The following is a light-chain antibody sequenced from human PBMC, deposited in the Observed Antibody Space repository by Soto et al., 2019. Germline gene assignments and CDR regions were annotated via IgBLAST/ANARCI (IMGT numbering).Light chain of an antibody. Sequence: QPVLTQPPSASGTPGQRVTISCSGSTSNIGSNYVYWYQQVPGTAPKLLIYSNNQRPSGVPDRFSGSKSGTSASLAISGLRSEDEADYYCAAWDDSLSVLFGGGTQLTVL. CDR2: SNN. J-gene: IGLJ2*01. V-gene: IGLV1-47*01. CDR1: TSNIGSNY. CDR3: AAWDDSLSVL.